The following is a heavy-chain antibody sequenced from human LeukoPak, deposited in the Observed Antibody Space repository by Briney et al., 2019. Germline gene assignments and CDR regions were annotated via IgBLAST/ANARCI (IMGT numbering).Heavy chain of an antibody. CDR1: GGSISSSSYY. CDR3: AKGGSSWYYGY. Sequence: SETLSLTCSVSGGSISSSSYYWGWIRQPPGKGLEWIGSIYYSGSTNYNPSLKSRVTISVDTSKNQFSLKLSSVTAADTAVYYCAKGGSSWYYGYWGQGTLVTVSS. J-gene: IGHJ4*02. D-gene: IGHD6-13*01. CDR2: IYYSGST. V-gene: IGHV4-39*07.